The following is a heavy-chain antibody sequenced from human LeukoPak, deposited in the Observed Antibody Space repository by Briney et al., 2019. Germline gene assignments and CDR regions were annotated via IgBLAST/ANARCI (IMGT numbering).Heavy chain of an antibody. V-gene: IGHV6-1*01. Sequence: SQTLSLTCAISGDSVSSNGAAWNWIRQSPSRGLEWLGRTYYRSKWYNDYAVSVKSRITINPDTSKNQFSLKLSSVTAADTAVYYCAVGYCTNGACSLGPIAYWGQGTLVTVSS. CDR1: GDSVSSNGAA. J-gene: IGHJ4*02. CDR2: TYYRSKWYN. CDR3: AVGYCTNGACSLGPIAY. D-gene: IGHD2-8*01.